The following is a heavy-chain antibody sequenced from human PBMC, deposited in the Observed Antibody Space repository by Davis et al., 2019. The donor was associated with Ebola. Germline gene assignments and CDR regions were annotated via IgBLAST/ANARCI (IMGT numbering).Heavy chain of an antibody. CDR3: ARSGYSSGWYSSWFDP. Sequence: GESLKISCKGSGYSFTSYWIGWVRQMPGKGLEWMGIIYPGDSDTRYSPSFQGQVTISADKSISTAYLQWSSLKASDTAMYYCARSGYSSGWYSSWFDPWGQGTLVTVSS. D-gene: IGHD6-19*01. CDR2: IYPGDSDT. CDR1: GYSFTSYW. J-gene: IGHJ5*02. V-gene: IGHV5-51*01.